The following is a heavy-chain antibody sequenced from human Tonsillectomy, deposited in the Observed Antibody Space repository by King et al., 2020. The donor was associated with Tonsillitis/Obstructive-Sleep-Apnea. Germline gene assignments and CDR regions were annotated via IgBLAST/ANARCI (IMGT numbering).Heavy chain of an antibody. CDR2: INPSGGST. V-gene: IGHV1-46*01. D-gene: IGHD3-9*01. CDR1: GYTFTSYY. Sequence: QLVQSGAEVKKPGASVKVSCKASGYTFTSYYMHWVRQAPGQGLEWMGIINPSGGSTSYAQKFQGRVTMTRDTSTSTVYMELSSLRSEDTAVYYCARDPLVLRYFDWLLRGAWFDPWGQGTLVTVSS. CDR3: ARDPLVLRYFDWLLRGAWFDP. J-gene: IGHJ5*02.